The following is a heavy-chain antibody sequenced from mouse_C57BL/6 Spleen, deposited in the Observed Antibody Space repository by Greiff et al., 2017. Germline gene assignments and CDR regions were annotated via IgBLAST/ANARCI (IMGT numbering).Heavy chain of an antibody. V-gene: IGHV1-66*01. J-gene: IGHJ4*01. D-gene: IGHD2-1*01. Sequence: QVQLQQSGPELVKPGASVRISCKASGYSFTSYYIHWVKQRPGQGLEWIGWIYPGSGNTKYNEKFKGKATLTADTSSSTAYMQLSSLTSEDSAVYYCARLVTKGYAMDYWGQGTSVTVSS. CDR1: GYSFTSYY. CDR3: ARLVTKGYAMDY. CDR2: IYPGSGNT.